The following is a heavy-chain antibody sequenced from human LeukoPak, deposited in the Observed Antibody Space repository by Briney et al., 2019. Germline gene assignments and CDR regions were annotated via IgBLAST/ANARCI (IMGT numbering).Heavy chain of an antibody. Sequence: PGGSLRLSCAASGFTFSSYAMSWVRQAPGKGLEWVSAISGSGGSTYYADSVKGRFTISRDNSKSTLYLQMNSLRAEDTAVYYCAKCFWSGYYTGYYFDYWGQGTLVTVSS. CDR1: GFTFSSYA. CDR2: ISGSGGST. CDR3: AKCFWSGYYTGYYFDY. V-gene: IGHV3-23*01. D-gene: IGHD3-3*01. J-gene: IGHJ4*02.